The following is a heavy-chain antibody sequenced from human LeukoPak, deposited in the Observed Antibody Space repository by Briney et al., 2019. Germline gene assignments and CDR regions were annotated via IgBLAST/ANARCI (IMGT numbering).Heavy chain of an antibody. CDR1: GFTFSSYS. V-gene: IGHV3-21*01. CDR2: ISSSSSYI. CDR3: ARDLRYDFWSGYFGNDY. J-gene: IGHJ4*02. D-gene: IGHD3-3*01. Sequence: GGSLRLPCAASGFTFSSYSMNWVRQAPGKGLEWVSSISSSSSYIYYADSVKGRFTISRDNAKNSLYLQMNSLRAEDTAVYYCARDLRYDFWSGYFGNDYWGQGTLVTVSS.